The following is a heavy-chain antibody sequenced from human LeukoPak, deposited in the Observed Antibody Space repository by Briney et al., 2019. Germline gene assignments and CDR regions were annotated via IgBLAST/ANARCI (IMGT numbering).Heavy chain of an antibody. CDR2: INPNSGGT. CDR3: ARGGSWFSIYYYYYMDV. J-gene: IGHJ6*03. D-gene: IGHD2-15*01. Sequence: ASVKVSCKASGYTFTGYYMHWVRQAPGQGLEWMGRINPNSGGTNYAQKLQGRVTMTTDTSTSTAYMELRSLRSDDTAVYYCARGGSWFSIYYYYYMDVWGKGTTVTVSS. CDR1: GYTFTGYY. V-gene: IGHV1-2*06.